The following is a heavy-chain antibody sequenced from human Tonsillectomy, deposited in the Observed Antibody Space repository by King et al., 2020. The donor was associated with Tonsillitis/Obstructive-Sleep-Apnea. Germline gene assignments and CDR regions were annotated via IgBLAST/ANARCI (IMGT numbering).Heavy chain of an antibody. CDR1: GGSISSSNW. V-gene: IGHV4-4*02. CDR2: MFQTGSN. CDR3: ARVVGGCSATSCYFF. J-gene: IGHJ4*02. Sequence: QLQESGPGLVKPSETLSLTCAVSGGSISSSNWWTWVRQSPDKGLEWIGEMFQTGSNSYNPYLKGRVSISLDKSKNQFSLNLNSVTAADTAVYYCARVVGGCSATSCYFFWGQGTLVTVSS. D-gene: IGHD2-2*01.